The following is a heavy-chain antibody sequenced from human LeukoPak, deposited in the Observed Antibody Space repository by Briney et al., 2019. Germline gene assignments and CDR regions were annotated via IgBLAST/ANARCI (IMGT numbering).Heavy chain of an antibody. D-gene: IGHD3-22*01. CDR1: GGTFSSYA. Sequence: GASVKVSCKASGGTFSSYAISWVRQAPGQGLEWMGWINPNSGGTNYAQKFQGRVTMTRDTSNSTAYMELSRLRSDDTAVYYCARVGGLSVYYDSSGYYVYWGQGTLVTVSS. J-gene: IGHJ4*02. CDR2: INPNSGGT. V-gene: IGHV1-2*02. CDR3: ARVGGLSVYYDSSGYYVY.